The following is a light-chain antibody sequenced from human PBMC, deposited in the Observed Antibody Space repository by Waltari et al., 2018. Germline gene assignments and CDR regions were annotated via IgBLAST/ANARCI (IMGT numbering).Light chain of an antibody. CDR1: QSVTSIS. CDR3: QQYDGEVVT. Sequence: EIVLPQSPGTLSLSPGERATLSCRASQSVTSISLTWYQKKVGQAPRLLIYGTSSRATGIPDRFSGSGSGTEFTLTISRLEPEDFAVYYCQQYDGEVVTFGGGTKVEI. J-gene: IGKJ4*01. V-gene: IGKV3-20*01. CDR2: GTS.